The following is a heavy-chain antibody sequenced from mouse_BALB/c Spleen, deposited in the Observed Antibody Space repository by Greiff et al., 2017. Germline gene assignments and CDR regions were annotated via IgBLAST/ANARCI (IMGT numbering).Heavy chain of an antibody. CDR3: ARRNYGSSRGGYFDV. V-gene: IGHV1-7*01. CDR2: INPSTGYT. Sequence: VQLQQSGAELAKPGASVKMSCKASGYTFTSYWMHWVKQRPGQGLEWIGYINPSTGYTEYNQKFKDKATLTADKSSSTAYMQLSSLTSEDSAVYYCARRNYGSSRGGYFDVWGAGTTVTVSS. J-gene: IGHJ1*01. D-gene: IGHD1-1*01. CDR1: GYTFTSYW.